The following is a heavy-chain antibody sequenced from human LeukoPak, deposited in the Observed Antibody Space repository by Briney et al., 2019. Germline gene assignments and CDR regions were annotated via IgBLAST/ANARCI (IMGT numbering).Heavy chain of an antibody. CDR1: GGSISSSNW. CDR2: IYHSGST. V-gene: IGHV4-4*02. J-gene: IGHJ3*02. CDR3: ARRLTHYDILTGYYPYDAFDI. D-gene: IGHD3-9*01. Sequence: SETPSLTCAVSGGSISSSNWWSWVRQPPGKGLEWIGEIYHSGSTNYNPSLKSRVTISVDKSKNQFSLKLSSVTAADTAVYYCARRLTHYDILTGYYPYDAFDIWGQGTMVTVSS.